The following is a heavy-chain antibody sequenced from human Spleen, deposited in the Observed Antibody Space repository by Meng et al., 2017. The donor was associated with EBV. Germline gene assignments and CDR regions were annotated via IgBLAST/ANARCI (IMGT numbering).Heavy chain of an antibody. V-gene: IGHV3-11*01. CDR1: GVTFSDYY. D-gene: IGHD2-21*01. CDR3: ARGVGDFDY. Sequence: GEPVGALLKPGGSLRPSCPAYGVTFSDYYMGWIRQAPGKGLEWFSYISSSGSTIYYADSVKCRFTISRDNAKNSLYLQMNSLRAEDTAVYYCARGVGDFDYWGQGTLVTVSS. J-gene: IGHJ4*02. CDR2: ISSSGSTI.